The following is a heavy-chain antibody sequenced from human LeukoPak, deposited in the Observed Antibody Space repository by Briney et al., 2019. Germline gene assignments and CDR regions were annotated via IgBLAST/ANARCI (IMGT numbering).Heavy chain of an antibody. CDR3: ARRIAAAYHDAFDI. D-gene: IGHD6-13*01. J-gene: IGHJ3*02. V-gene: IGHV4-39*01. CDR2: MYHSGIT. CDR1: GGSISSSSYY. Sequence: SETLSLTCTVSGGSISSSSYYWGWIRQPPGKGLEWIGSMYHSGITYNNPSLKSRVTISVDTSKNQFSLKLSSVTAADTAVYYCARRIAAAYHDAFDIWGQGTMVTVSS.